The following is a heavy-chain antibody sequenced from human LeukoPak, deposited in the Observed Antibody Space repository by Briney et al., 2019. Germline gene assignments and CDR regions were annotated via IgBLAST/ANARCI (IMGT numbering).Heavy chain of an antibody. CDR2: IYSGGNT. CDR3: AKVSGYSYGSNWFDP. Sequence: PGGSLRLSCAASRFTFSSYAMSWVRQAPGKGLEWVSVIYSGGNTYYADSVKGRFTISRDNSKNTLYLQMNSLRAEDTAVYYCAKVSGYSYGSNWFDPWGQGTLVTVSS. J-gene: IGHJ5*02. CDR1: RFTFSSYA. D-gene: IGHD5-18*01. V-gene: IGHV3-23*03.